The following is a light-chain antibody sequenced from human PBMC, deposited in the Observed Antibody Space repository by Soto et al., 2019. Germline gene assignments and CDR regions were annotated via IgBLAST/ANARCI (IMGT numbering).Light chain of an antibody. CDR1: QSVSDSY. J-gene: IGKJ2*01. CDR3: QQYGSSPQT. Sequence: EIVLTQSPGTLSLSPGERATLSCRASQSVSDSYVAWYQQKPGQAPRLLIYGAASRATGISDRFSGSGSGTDFTLTIKRLEPEDFAVYYCQQYGSSPQTLGQGTKLEIK. V-gene: IGKV3-20*01. CDR2: GAA.